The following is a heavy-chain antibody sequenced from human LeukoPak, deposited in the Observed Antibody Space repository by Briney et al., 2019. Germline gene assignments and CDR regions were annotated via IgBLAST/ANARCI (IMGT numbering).Heavy chain of an antibody. CDR1: GFTFSSFS. Sequence: GGSLRLSCAASGFTFSSFSMNWVRQAPGKGLEWVSSISSSSSYIYYADSMKGRFTISRDNAKNSLYLQMNSLRAEDTAVYYCARVDGGSGRYYFDYWGQGTLVTVSS. D-gene: IGHD6-19*01. J-gene: IGHJ4*02. CDR3: ARVDGGSGRYYFDY. V-gene: IGHV3-21*01. CDR2: ISSSSSYI.